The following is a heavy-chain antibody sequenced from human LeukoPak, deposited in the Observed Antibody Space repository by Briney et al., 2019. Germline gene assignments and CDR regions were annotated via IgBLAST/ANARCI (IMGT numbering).Heavy chain of an antibody. Sequence: GESLKISCKGSGYSFTSYWIGWVRQMPGKGLEWMGIIYPGDSDTRYSPSFQGQVTTSADKSISTAYLQWSSLKASDTAMYYCATLRYCSSTSCQGDYYYGMDVWGQGTTVTVSS. CDR1: GYSFTSYW. CDR2: IYPGDSDT. J-gene: IGHJ6*02. V-gene: IGHV5-51*01. CDR3: ATLRYCSSTSCQGDYYYGMDV. D-gene: IGHD2-2*01.